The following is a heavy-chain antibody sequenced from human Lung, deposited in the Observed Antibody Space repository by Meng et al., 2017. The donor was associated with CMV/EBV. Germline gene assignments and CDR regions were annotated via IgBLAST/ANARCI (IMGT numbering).Heavy chain of an antibody. V-gene: IGHV5-51*01. Sequence: EXXKISCKGSGYSFTSYWIGWVRQMPGKGLEWMGIIYPGDSDTRYSPSFQGQVTISADKSISTAYLQWSSLKASDTAMYYCARPGTYSSGWYAYWGHGTLVTVSS. J-gene: IGHJ5*01. CDR2: IYPGDSDT. D-gene: IGHD6-19*01. CDR1: GYSFTSYW. CDR3: ARPGTYSSGWYAY.